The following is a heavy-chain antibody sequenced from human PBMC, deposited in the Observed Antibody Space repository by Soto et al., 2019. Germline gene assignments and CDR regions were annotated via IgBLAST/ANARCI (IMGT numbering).Heavy chain of an antibody. J-gene: IGHJ4*02. CDR1: GFTFSSYS. CDR3: ARDLLWGTYYYDSSGLDY. CDR2: ISSSSSYI. Sequence: GGSLRLSCAASGFTFSSYSMNWVRQAPGKGLEWVSSISSSSSYIYYADSVKGRFTISRDNAKNSLYLQMNSLRAEDTAVYYCARDLLWGTYYYDSSGLDYWGQGTLVTVSS. V-gene: IGHV3-21*01. D-gene: IGHD3-22*01.